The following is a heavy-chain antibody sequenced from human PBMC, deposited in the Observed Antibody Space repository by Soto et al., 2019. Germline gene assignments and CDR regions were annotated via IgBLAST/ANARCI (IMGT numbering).Heavy chain of an antibody. CDR1: CGSISSYY. Sequence: SETLSLTCTVSCGSISSYYWSWIRQPPGKGLEWIGYIYYSGSTNYNPSLKSRVTISVDTSKNQFSLKLSSVTAADTAVYYCARAYGDYVFDYWGQGTLVTVSS. J-gene: IGHJ4*02. D-gene: IGHD4-17*01. CDR2: IYYSGST. V-gene: IGHV4-59*01. CDR3: ARAYGDYVFDY.